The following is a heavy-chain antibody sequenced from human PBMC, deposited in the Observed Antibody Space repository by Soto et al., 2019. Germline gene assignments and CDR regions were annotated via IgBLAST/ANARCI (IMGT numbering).Heavy chain of an antibody. CDR1: GYTLTELS. CDR2: FDPEDGET. CDR3: ATGRPNDFWSGYYYYFDY. J-gene: IGHJ4*01. Sequence: ASVKVSCKVSGYTLTELSMHWVRQAPGKGLEWMGGFDPEDGETIYAQKFQGRVTMTEDTSTDTAYMELSSLRSEDTAVYYCATGRPNDFWSGYYYYFDYWGQGTLVTLSS. V-gene: IGHV1-24*01. D-gene: IGHD3-3*01.